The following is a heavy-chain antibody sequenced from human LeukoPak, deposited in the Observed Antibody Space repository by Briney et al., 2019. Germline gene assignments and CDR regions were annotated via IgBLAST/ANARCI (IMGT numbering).Heavy chain of an antibody. J-gene: IGHJ4*02. V-gene: IGHV4-31*03. CDR3: ARAHGYSYGQFDY. CDR2: IYYSGST. D-gene: IGHD5-18*01. Sequence: KPSQTLSLTCTVSGGSISSGDYYWSWIRQHPGKGLEWIGYIYYSGSTYYNPSLKSRVTISVDTSKNQFSLKLSSVTAADTAVYYCARAHGYSYGQFDYWGQGTLVTVSS. CDR1: GGSISSGDYY.